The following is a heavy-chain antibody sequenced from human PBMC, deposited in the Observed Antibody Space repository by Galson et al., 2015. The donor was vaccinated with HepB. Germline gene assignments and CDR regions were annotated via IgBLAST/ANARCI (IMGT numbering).Heavy chain of an antibody. D-gene: IGHD2-21*02. CDR3: ARGFGASIVVVTALDY. Sequence: SLRLSCAASGFTFSSYGMHWVRQAPGKGLEWVAVIWYDGSNKYYADSVKGRFTSSRDNSKNTLYLQMNSLRAEDTAVYYCARGFGASIVVVTALDYWGQGTLVTVSS. V-gene: IGHV3-33*01. CDR2: IWYDGSNK. CDR1: GFTFSSYG. J-gene: IGHJ4*02.